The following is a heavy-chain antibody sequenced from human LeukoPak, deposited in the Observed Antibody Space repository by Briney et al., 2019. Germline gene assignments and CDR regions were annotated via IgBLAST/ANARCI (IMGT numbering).Heavy chain of an antibody. CDR1: GYSFSTSW. CDR3: AKVTSFGYWFFDL. D-gene: IGHD3-3*01. V-gene: IGHV5-51*01. CDR2: IYIGDSDP. Sequence: GESLKISSQGSGYSFSTSWIAWVRQAPGKGLEWVGSIYIGDSDPRYSPSFQGHVTMSADKSVNTASLQWNSLQGSDTGIYYCAKVTSFGYWFFDLWGRGTLVAVSS. J-gene: IGHJ2*01.